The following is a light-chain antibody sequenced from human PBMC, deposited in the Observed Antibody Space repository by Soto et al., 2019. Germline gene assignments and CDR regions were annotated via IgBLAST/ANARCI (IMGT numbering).Light chain of an antibody. Sequence: DIQMTQSPSTLSGSVGDRVTITCRASQTISSWLAWYQQKPGKAPKLLIFDASNLESGVPSRFSARGFGTECTLTISSLQTDDCEMYWGQHYNRYSEAFGQGTKVDIK. V-gene: IGKV1-5*01. J-gene: IGKJ1*01. CDR1: QTISSW. CDR2: DAS. CDR3: QHYNRYSEA.